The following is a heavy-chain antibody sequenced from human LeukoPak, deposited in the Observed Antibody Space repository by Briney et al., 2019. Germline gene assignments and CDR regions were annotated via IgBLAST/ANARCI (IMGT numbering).Heavy chain of an antibody. CDR2: IDSNTGSI. D-gene: IGHD6-25*01. V-gene: IGHV3-21*01. CDR3: APFSSGY. CDR1: GFTFSSYN. J-gene: IGHJ4*02. Sequence: PGGSLRLSCAASGFTFSSYNMNWVRQAPGKGLEWVSSIDSNTGSIYYADSVKGRFTLSRDNARNSLFLQVNSLRAEDTAVYYCAPFSSGYWGQGTLVTVSS.